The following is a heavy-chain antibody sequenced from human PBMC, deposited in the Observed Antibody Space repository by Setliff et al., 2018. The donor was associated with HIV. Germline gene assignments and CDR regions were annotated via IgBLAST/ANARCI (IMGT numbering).Heavy chain of an antibody. CDR2: IYYSGTT. V-gene: IGHV4-59*11. D-gene: IGHD5-12*01. CDR1: GVSMSSHY. Sequence: SETLSLTCNVSGVSMSSHYWSWIRQAPGQPPNKGLEWIGNIYYSGTTNYNPSLESRVTISIDTSKSQSSLKLTSVTTADTAMYYCAGRGGYNDWYFDYWGQGALVTVSS. J-gene: IGHJ4*02. CDR3: AGRGGYNDWYFDY.